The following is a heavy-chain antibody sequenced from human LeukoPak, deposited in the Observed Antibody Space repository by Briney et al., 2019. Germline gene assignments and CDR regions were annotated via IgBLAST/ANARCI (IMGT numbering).Heavy chain of an antibody. CDR2: INSDGSST. V-gene: IGHV3-74*01. CDR3: AKDRDSIVLVPAQDL. Sequence: GGSLRLSCAASGFTFSSYWMHWVRQAPGKGLVWVSRINSDGSSTSYADSVKGRFTISRDNAKNTLYLQMNSLRAEDTAVYYCAKDRDSIVLVPAQDLWGQGTLVTVSS. CDR1: GFTFSSYW. J-gene: IGHJ4*02. D-gene: IGHD2-2*01.